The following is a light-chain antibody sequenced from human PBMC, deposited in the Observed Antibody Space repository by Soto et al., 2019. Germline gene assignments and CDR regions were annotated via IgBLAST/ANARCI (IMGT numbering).Light chain of an antibody. CDR3: QQADRFPLT. Sequence: DIQMTQSPSSVSASVGDRVTITCRASPGVNNWVAWYQLKSGKAPNLLIYGAFSLQSGVRSRFSGSGSGTDFTLTRSSLQHEDFATYFCQQADRFPLTFGQGTKVEI. CDR1: PGVNNW. V-gene: IGKV1-12*01. CDR2: GAF. J-gene: IGKJ1*01.